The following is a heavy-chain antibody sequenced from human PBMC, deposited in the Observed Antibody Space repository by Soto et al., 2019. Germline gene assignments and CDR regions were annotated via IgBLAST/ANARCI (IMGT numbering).Heavy chain of an antibody. CDR3: ARLVVSHLYYFDY. J-gene: IGHJ4*02. D-gene: IGHD3-16*02. Sequence: QLQLVQSGVEVKTPGASVKVSCKASGYTFSNYGFTWVRQAPGQGLEWMGWISAYNCRADYAEKFQGRVSMTTDTSTSTGYMELRSLRSDDTAVYYCARLVVSHLYYFDYWGQGTLVTVSS. V-gene: IGHV1-18*01. CDR1: GYTFSNYG. CDR2: ISAYNCRA.